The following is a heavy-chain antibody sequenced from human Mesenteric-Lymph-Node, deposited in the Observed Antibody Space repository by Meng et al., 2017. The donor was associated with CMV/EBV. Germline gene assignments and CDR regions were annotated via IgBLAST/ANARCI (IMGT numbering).Heavy chain of an antibody. Sequence: SETLSLTCTVSGGSISSYYWSWIRQPPGKGLEWIGYIYYSGSTNYNPSLKSRVTISVDTSKNQFSLKLSSVTAADTAVYYCARVQYCSSTSCLGWFDPWGQGTLVTVSS. CDR2: IYYSGST. V-gene: IGHV4-59*08. CDR1: GGSISSYY. D-gene: IGHD2-2*01. J-gene: IGHJ5*02. CDR3: ARVQYCSSTSCLGWFDP.